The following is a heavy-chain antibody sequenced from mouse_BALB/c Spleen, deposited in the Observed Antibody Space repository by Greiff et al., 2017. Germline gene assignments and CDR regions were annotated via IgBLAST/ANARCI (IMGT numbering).Heavy chain of an antibody. CDR1: GFTFSSFG. V-gene: IGHV5-17*02. D-gene: IGHD1-1*01. Sequence: EVQVVESGGGLVQPGGSRKLSCAASGFTFSSFGMHWVRQAPEKGLEWVAYISSGSSTIYYADTVKGRFTISRDNPKNTLFLQMTSLRSEDTAMYYCARPYYGSSPYAMDYWGQGTSVTVSS. J-gene: IGHJ4*01. CDR2: ISSGSSTI. CDR3: ARPYYGSSPYAMDY.